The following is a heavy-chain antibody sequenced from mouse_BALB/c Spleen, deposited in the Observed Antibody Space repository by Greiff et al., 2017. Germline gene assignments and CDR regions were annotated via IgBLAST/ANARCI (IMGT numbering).Heavy chain of an antibody. V-gene: IGHV5-17*02. Sequence: EVKLVESGGGLVKPGGSLKLSCAASGFAFSSFGMHWVRQAPEKGLEWVAYISSGSSTIYYADTVKGRFTISRDNPKNTLFLQMTSLRSEDTAMYYCARSGERRTWFAYWGQGTLVTVSA. CDR3: ARSGERRTWFAY. CDR2: ISSGSSTI. J-gene: IGHJ3*01. CDR1: GFAFSSFG. D-gene: IGHD3-2*02.